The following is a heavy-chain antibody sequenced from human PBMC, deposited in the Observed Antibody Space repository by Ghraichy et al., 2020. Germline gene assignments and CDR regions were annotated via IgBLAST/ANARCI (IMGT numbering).Heavy chain of an antibody. Sequence: SETLSLTCTVSGGSIRSYYWSWIRQPPGKGLEWIGYIYDSGSTDYNPSLKSRVTISVDTSKNQFSLRLSSVTAADTAVYYCARVRTKTSSVDPWGQGTLVTVSS. J-gene: IGHJ5*02. CDR3: ARVRTKTSSVDP. CDR2: IYDSGST. V-gene: IGHV4-59*01. CDR1: GGSIRSYY. D-gene: IGHD1-14*01.